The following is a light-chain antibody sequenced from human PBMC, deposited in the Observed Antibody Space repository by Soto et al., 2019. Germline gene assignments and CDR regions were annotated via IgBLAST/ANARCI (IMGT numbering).Light chain of an antibody. J-gene: IGKJ5*01. CDR1: QSVSSSY. V-gene: IGKV3D-20*02. CDR2: GAS. CDR3: QQRNVWPPVT. Sequence: EIVLTQSPCTLSLSPGERATLSCRASQSVSSSYLAWYQQKPGQAPRLLIYGASSRATGIPDRFSGSGSGTDFTLTISRLEPEDSAVYYCQQRNVWPPVTFGQGTRLEIK.